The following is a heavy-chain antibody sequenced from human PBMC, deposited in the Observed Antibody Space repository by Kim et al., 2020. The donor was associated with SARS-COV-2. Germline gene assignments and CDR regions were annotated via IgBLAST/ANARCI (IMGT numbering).Heavy chain of an antibody. CDR3: AGGYYYYYYGMDV. J-gene: IGHJ6*02. Sequence: YSPALKSRVNISVDTSKNQFSRKLSSVTEADTAVYYCAGGYYYYYYGMDVWGQGTTVTVSS. D-gene: IGHD3-16*01. V-gene: IGHV4-30-2*03.